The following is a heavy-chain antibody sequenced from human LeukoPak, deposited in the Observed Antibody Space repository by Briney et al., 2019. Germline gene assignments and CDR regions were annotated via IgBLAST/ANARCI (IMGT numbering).Heavy chain of an antibody. CDR3: ATGHSSSWSRYFDY. Sequence: ASVKVSCKVSGYTLTELSMHWVRQAPGKGLEWMGGFDPEDGETIYAQKFQGRVTMTEDTSTDTAYMELSSLRSEDTAVYYCATGHSSSWSRYFDYWGQGTLVTVSS. V-gene: IGHV1-24*01. J-gene: IGHJ4*02. D-gene: IGHD6-13*01. CDR1: GYTLTELS. CDR2: FDPEDGET.